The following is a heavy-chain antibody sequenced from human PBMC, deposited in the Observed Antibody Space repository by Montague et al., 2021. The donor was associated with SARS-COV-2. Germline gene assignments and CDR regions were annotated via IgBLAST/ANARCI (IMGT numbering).Heavy chain of an antibody. CDR2: SNESGST. J-gene: IGHJ4*02. Sequence: SETLSLTCAVYGGSFSGYYWSWIRQSPGKGLEWIGESNESGSTNYNPSLKSRVTISVDTSKNQFSLKLSSVTAADTAIYYCARHLAISGPVAVSDYWGQGTLVTVSS. CDR1: GGSFSGYY. V-gene: IGHV4-34*01. CDR3: ARHLAISGPVAVSDY. D-gene: IGHD2-2*01.